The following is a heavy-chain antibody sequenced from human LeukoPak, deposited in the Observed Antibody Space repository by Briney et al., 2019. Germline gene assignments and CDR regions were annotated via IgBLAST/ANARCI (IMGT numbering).Heavy chain of an antibody. D-gene: IGHD2-15*01. J-gene: IGHJ5*02. V-gene: IGHV3-23*01. CDR2: ISGCGGST. Sequence: GGSLRLSCAASGFTFSSYAISWVRHAPWKGLEWVSTISGCGGSTDYAASVKGRFTISRDNSKNTLYLQMNSLRAEDTAVYYCAKGGYCSGGSCYNWFDPWGQGTLVTVSS. CDR3: AKGGYCSGGSCYNWFDP. CDR1: GFTFSSYA.